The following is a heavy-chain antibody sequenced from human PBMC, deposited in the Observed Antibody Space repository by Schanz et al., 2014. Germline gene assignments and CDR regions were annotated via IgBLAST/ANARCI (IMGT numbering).Heavy chain of an antibody. D-gene: IGHD1-7*01. J-gene: IGHJ5*02. V-gene: IGHV4-59*01. CDR2: IYYSGAT. Sequence: QVQLQESGPGLVKPSETLSLTCNVSGDSIRSYYWSWIRQPPGKGLEWIGYIYYSGATNYNPSLKRRVPLSVGPTKNQLSLKLTSVNAADPAVYYCARLPKLRWGWFDPWGPGTLVTVSA. CDR1: GDSIRSYY. CDR3: ARLPKLRWGWFDP.